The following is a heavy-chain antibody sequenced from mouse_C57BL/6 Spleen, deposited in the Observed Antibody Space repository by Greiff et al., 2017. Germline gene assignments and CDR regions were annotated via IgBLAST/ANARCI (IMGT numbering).Heavy chain of an antibody. Sequence: QVQLQQPGAELVKPGASVKLSCKASGYTFTSYWMQWVKQRPGQGLEWIGEIDPSDSYTNYNQKFKGKATLTVDTSSSTAYMQLSSLTSEDSAVYYCARRGNYGGFADWGQGTLVTVSA. D-gene: IGHD1-1*01. CDR1: GYTFTSYW. V-gene: IGHV1-50*01. CDR2: IDPSDSYT. CDR3: ARRGNYGGFAD. J-gene: IGHJ3*01.